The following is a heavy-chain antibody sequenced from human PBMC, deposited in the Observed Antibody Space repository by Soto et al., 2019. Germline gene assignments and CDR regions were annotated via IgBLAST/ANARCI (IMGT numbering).Heavy chain of an antibody. CDR2: ISYDGGLQ. D-gene: IGHD5-18*01. CDR1: GFTCTSYG. V-gene: IGHV3-30*03. CDR3: VSDRGYGHATVPYS. J-gene: IGHJ4*02. Sequence: QAHLVESGGGVGQPGRSLRLSCAASGFTCTSYGMHWVRQAPGTRLEWVAVISYDGGLQHYADSVKGRFTISRDNSKNMVLLQMNSLRAEDTAVYYCVSDRGYGHATVPYSWGQGTLVSVSS.